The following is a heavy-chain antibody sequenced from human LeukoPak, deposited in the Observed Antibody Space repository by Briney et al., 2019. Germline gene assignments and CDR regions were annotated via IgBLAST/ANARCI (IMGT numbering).Heavy chain of an antibody. J-gene: IGHJ5*02. CDR3: ARVDVDTAWPDNNWFDP. D-gene: IGHD5-18*01. CDR1: GYTFTSYG. Sequence: ASVKVSCKASGYTFTSYGISWVRQAPGQGLEWMGWISAYNGNTNYAQKLQGRVTMTTDTSTSTAYMELRSLRSDDTAVYYCARVDVDTAWPDNNWFDPWGQGTLVTVSS. CDR2: ISAYNGNT. V-gene: IGHV1-18*01.